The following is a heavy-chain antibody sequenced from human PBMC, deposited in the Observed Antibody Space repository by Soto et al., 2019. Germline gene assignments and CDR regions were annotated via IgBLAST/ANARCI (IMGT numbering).Heavy chain of an antibody. CDR3: ARASTAASSYFDF. CDR2: IMPMFGAA. D-gene: IGHD6-13*01. CDR1: GGTFSNYA. Sequence: SVKVSCKASGGTFSNYAISWVRQAPGQGLEWMGSIMPMFGAANYAQKFQGTVTITADESTTTVYMELSNLRSEDTAVYFCARASTAASSYFDFWGQGTLVTVSS. V-gene: IGHV1-69*13. J-gene: IGHJ4*02.